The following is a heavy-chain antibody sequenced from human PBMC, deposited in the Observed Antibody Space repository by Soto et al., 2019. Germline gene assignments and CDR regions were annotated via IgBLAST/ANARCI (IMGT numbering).Heavy chain of an antibody. J-gene: IGHJ4*02. Sequence: LRLSCAASGFTFSSYAMHWVRQAPGKGLEWVAVISYDGSNKYYADSVKGRFTISRDNSKNTLYLQMNSLRVEDTAPYYCARDRLDVVVPAAILAYWGQGTLVTVSS. CDR2: ISYDGSNK. D-gene: IGHD2-2*02. V-gene: IGHV3-30-3*01. CDR1: GFTFSSYA. CDR3: ARDRLDVVVPAAILAY.